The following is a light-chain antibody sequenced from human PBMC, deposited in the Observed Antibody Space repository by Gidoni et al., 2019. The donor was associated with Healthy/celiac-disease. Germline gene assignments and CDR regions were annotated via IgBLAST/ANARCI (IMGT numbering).Light chain of an antibody. Sequence: DIQMTQSPSTLSASVGDRVTTPCRASQSISSWWAWYQQEPGKAPKLLIYKASSLESGVPSRFSGSGSGTEFTLTISSLQPDDFATYYCQQYNSYSHTFGQGTKLEIK. CDR2: KAS. CDR3: QQYNSYSHT. CDR1: QSISSW. V-gene: IGKV1-5*03. J-gene: IGKJ2*01.